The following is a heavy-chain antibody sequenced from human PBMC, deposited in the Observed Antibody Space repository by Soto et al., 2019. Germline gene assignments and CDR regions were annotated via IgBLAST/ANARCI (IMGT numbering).Heavy chain of an antibody. V-gene: IGHV4-59*11. Sequence: SETLSLTCTVSGGSISSHYWSWIRQPPGRGLEWIGYIYYSGSTNYNPSLKSRVTISVDTSKNQFSLKLSSVTAADTAVYFCARGGPSSLPFDYWSQGTLVTVSS. CDR2: IYYSGST. J-gene: IGHJ4*02. CDR3: ARGGPSSLPFDY. CDR1: GGSISSHY.